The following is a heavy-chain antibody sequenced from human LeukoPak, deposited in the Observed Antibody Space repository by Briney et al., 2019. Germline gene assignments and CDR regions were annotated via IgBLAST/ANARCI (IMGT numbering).Heavy chain of an antibody. CDR1: GDSASSGGYY. D-gene: IGHD6-19*01. J-gene: IGHJ4*02. Sequence: SETLSLTCIVSGDSASSGGYYWSWIRQHPGKGLEWVGYIYYSGSTYYNPSLKSRLTISLDTSKNQFSLQLTSVTAADTAVYYCARSSGYNFDYWGQGTLVTVSS. CDR2: IYYSGST. CDR3: ARSSGYNFDY. V-gene: IGHV4-31*03.